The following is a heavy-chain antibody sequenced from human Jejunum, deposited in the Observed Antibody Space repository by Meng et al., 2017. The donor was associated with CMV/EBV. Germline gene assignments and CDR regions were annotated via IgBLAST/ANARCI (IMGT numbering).Heavy chain of an antibody. CDR1: GFSFNTYS. CDR2: ISGSDNYI. CDR3: ARDKDVDPILGLRAFDS. V-gene: IGHV3-21*01. Sequence: EVHLVESGGGLVKPGESLKISCGAFGFSFNTYSMNWVRQAPGKGLEWLSSISGSDNYIFYADSAKGRFTISRDNAKNSLYLQINSLRVDDTAVYYCARDKDVDPILGLRAFDSWGQGTLVTVSS. J-gene: IGHJ4*02. D-gene: IGHD5-12*01.